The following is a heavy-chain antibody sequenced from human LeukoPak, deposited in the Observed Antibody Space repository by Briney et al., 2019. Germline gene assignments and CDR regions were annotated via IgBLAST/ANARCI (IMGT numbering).Heavy chain of an antibody. D-gene: IGHD3/OR15-3a*01. J-gene: IGHJ2*01. V-gene: IGHV3-23*01. CDR2: ISGSGGKT. CDR1: GFTFSSYA. Sequence: SGGSLRLSRAASGFTFSSYAMSWVRQAPGKGLEWGSGISGSGGKTYYADSVKGRFTISRDNFKNTLYLQMNSLRAEDTAVYYCAKDWTGTKPFDLWGRGTLVTVSS. CDR3: AKDWTGTKPFDL.